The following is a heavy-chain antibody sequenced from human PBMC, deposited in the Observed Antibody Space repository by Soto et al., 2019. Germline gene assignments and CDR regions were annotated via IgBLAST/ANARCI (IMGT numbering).Heavy chain of an antibody. D-gene: IGHD4-17*01. J-gene: IGHJ3*02. CDR1: GGTFSSYA. CDR2: IIPIFGTA. CDR3: ASSPAYGDYASDAFDI. Sequence: SVKVSCKASGGTFSSYAISWVRQAPGQGLEWMGGIIPIFGTANYAQKFQGRVTITADESTSTAYMELSSLRSEDTAVYYCASSPAYGDYASDAFDIWGQGTMVTVSS. V-gene: IGHV1-69*13.